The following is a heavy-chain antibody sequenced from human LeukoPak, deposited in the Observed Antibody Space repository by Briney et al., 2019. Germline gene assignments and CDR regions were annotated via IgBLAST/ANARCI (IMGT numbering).Heavy chain of an antibody. CDR3: ARDQGSLTRSWYTGY. Sequence: SVPVSYMPCGYTLTHYHIHWVGQAPAHGLDWMGRIKHYSGDTNFAQKFQGRVTMTRVTSITTAYMDLSSLTPDDTAVYFCARDQGSLTRSWYTGYWGQGTQVTVSS. D-gene: IGHD6-13*01. J-gene: IGHJ4*02. CDR1: GYTLTHYH. CDR2: IKHYSGDT. V-gene: IGHV1-2*06.